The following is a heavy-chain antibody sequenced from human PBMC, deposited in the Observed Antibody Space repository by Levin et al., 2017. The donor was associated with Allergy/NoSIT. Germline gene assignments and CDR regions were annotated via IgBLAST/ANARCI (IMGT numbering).Heavy chain of an antibody. D-gene: IGHD1-26*01. V-gene: IGHV3-33*01. CDR2: LWYDGSNK. Sequence: GGSLRLSCAASGFSFSDYGMHWVRQAPGKGLEWVAGLWYDGSNKDHSDSVKGRFTISRDNSKNTLYLQMNSLRAEDTALYYCARDSGSYWDYFEYWGQGILVTVSS. CDR3: ARDSGSYWDYFEY. J-gene: IGHJ4*02. CDR1: GFSFSDYG.